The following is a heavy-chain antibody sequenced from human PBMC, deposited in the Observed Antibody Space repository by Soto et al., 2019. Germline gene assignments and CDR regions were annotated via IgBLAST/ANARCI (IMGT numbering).Heavy chain of an antibody. V-gene: IGHV3-15*01. CDR3: TTAYDSGYDYFADVFDV. CDR1: GFTFSNAW. D-gene: IGHD5-12*01. CDR2: IKSKTDGGTT. Sequence: SLRLSCAASGFTFSNAWMSWVRQAPGKGLEWVGRIKSKTDGGTTDYAAPVKGRFTISRDDSKNTLYLQMNSLKTEDTAVYYCTTAYDSGYDYFADVFDVWGQGTMVTVSS. J-gene: IGHJ3*01.